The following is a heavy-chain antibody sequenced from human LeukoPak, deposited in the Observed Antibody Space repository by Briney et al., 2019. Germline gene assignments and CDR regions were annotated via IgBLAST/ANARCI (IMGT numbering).Heavy chain of an antibody. Sequence: PGGSLRLSCAASGFTFSSYGMHWVRQAPGKGLAWVSRISSDGSNTNYADSVKGRFTISRDNAKNTLYLQMDSLTAEDTAVYYCVSRNYGSSPFDYWGQGTLVTVSS. J-gene: IGHJ4*02. CDR1: GFTFSSYG. CDR2: ISSDGSNT. D-gene: IGHD4-17*01. V-gene: IGHV3-74*01. CDR3: VSRNYGSSPFDY.